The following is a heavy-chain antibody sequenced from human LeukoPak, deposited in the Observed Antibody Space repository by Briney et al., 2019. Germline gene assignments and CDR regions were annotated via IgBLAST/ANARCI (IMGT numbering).Heavy chain of an antibody. J-gene: IGHJ3*02. D-gene: IGHD2-15*01. CDR3: AKGPVVTFDI. CDR1: GFTVTSNY. CDR2: IYSGGST. V-gene: IGHV3-53*01. Sequence: GGSLRLSCAASGFTVTSNYMSWVRQAPGTGLEWVSVIYSGGSTYYADSVKGRFTISRDNSKNTLYLQMNSLRAEDTAVYYCAKGPVVTFDIWGQGTMVTVSS.